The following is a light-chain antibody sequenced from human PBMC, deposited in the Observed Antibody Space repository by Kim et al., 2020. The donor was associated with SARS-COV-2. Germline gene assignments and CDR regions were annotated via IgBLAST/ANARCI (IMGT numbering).Light chain of an antibody. V-gene: IGLV3-25*03. Sequence: SYELTQPPSVSVPPGQTARITCSGDALPKQYAYWYQQKPGQAPVLVIYKDSERPSGIPERFSGSSSGTTVTLTISGVQAEDEADYYCQSADSSAWVFGGG. CDR3: QSADSSAWV. J-gene: IGLJ3*02. CDR2: KDS. CDR1: ALPKQY.